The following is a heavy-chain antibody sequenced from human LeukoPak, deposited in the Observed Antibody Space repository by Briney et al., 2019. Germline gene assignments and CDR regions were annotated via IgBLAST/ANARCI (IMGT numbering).Heavy chain of an antibody. D-gene: IGHD3-9*01. CDR3: ARSRYFDNGGGPYYYYGMDV. CDR1: GFTFSSYD. Sequence: PGGSPRLSCAASGFTFSSYDMHWVRQATGKGLEWVSAIGTAGDTYYPGSVKGRFTISRENAKNSLYLQMNSLRAGDTAVYYCARSRYFDNGGGPYYYYGMDVWGQGTTVTVSS. J-gene: IGHJ6*02. CDR2: IGTAGDT. V-gene: IGHV3-13*01.